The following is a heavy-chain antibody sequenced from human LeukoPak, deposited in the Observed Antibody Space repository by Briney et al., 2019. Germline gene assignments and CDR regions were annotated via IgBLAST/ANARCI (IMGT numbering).Heavy chain of an antibody. V-gene: IGHV3-43*02. CDR1: GFTFDDYA. J-gene: IGHJ4*02. CDR3: AKDRYYGSGSYGPAEY. D-gene: IGHD3-10*01. Sequence: GGPLRLSCAASGFTFDDYAMHWVRQAPGKALEWVSLISGDGGSTYYADSVKGRFTISRDSSKKSLYLQMNSLRPEDSALYYCAKDRYYGSGSYGPAEYWGQGTLVTVSS. CDR2: ISGDGGST.